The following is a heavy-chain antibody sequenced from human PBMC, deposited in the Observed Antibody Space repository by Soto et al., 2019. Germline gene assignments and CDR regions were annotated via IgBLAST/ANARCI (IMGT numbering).Heavy chain of an antibody. D-gene: IGHD2-21*01. CDR2: IHYSGTS. Sequence: SETLSLTCSVSGDSISSSSQYWGWIRQPPGKGLEWIGSIHYSGTSYYNPSLKSRVTIFVDTSKNQLSLKLSSVTAADTAVYYCARHWIAGSSIPWGQGTLVTVSS. J-gene: IGHJ5*02. CDR1: GDSISSSSQY. V-gene: IGHV4-39*01. CDR3: ARHWIAGSSIP.